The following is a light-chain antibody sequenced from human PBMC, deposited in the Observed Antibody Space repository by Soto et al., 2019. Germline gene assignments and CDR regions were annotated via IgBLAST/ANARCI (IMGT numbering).Light chain of an antibody. V-gene: IGKV3-11*01. CDR1: QSVSSY. CDR3: QQRSNWPPWT. CDR2: DAS. J-gene: IGKJ1*01. Sequence: EIVLTQSPATLSLSPGERATLSCRASQSVSSYLAWNQQKPGQAPRLLIYDASNRATGIPARFSGSGSGTDFTLTISSLEPEDFAVYYCQQRSNWPPWTFGQGTKVAIK.